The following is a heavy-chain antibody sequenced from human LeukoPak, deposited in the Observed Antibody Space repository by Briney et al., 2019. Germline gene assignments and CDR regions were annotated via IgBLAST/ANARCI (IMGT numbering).Heavy chain of an antibody. Sequence: GGSLRLSCAASGFTFSSYAMSWVRQAPGKGLEWVSAISGSGGSTYYADSVKGRFTISRDNSKNTLYLQMNSLRAEDTAVYYCAKGHSGSYRNWFDPWAREPWSPSPQ. CDR2: ISGSGGST. D-gene: IGHD1-26*01. CDR1: GFTFSSYA. V-gene: IGHV3-23*01. CDR3: AKGHSGSYRNWFDP. J-gene: IGHJ5*02.